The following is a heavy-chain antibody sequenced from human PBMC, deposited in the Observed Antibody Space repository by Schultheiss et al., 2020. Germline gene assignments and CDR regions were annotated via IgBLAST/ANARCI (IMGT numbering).Heavy chain of an antibody. J-gene: IGHJ4*02. Sequence: SETLSLTCTVSGGSISSYYWSWIRQPPGKGLEWIGYIYYSGSTNYNPSLKSRVTISVDTSKNQFSLKLSSVTAADTAVYYCASLSAQALWFGEARLDYWGQGTLVTVSS. D-gene: IGHD3-10*01. V-gene: IGHV4-59*08. CDR3: ASLSAQALWFGEARLDY. CDR1: GGSISSYY. CDR2: IYYSGST.